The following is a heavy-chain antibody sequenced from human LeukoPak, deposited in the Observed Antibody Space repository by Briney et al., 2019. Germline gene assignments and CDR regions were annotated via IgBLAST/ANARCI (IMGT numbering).Heavy chain of an antibody. V-gene: IGHV3-23*01. CDR1: GFTFSTSA. J-gene: IGHJ4*02. CDR3: ARDPGSEGRH. D-gene: IGHD3-10*01. Sequence: PGGSLRLSCEASGFTFSTSAMTWVRQAPGKGLEWVSGISPSGGATHYSDSVKGRFTISRDNAKNSLYLQMNSLRAEDTAVYYCARDPGSEGRHWGQGTLVTVSS. CDR2: ISPSGGAT.